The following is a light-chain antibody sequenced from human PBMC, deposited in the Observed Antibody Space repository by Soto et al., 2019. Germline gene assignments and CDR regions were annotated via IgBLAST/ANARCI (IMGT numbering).Light chain of an antibody. J-gene: IGKJ4*01. CDR3: HQYDNSPLT. V-gene: IGKV3-20*01. Sequence: EIVLTHSPGTLSLSPLEIATLSFRASQSVRSGYFAWYQQKPGQAPRLLIVGASSRATGIPDRFSGGGSGTDFTLTISRLEPEDFALYYCHQYDNSPLTFGGGTKVDIK. CDR1: QSVRSGY. CDR2: GAS.